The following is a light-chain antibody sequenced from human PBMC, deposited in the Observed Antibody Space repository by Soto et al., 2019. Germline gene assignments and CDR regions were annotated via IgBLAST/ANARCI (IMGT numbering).Light chain of an antibody. CDR3: QQYGSSWWT. CDR1: QSISSW. CDR2: GAS. Sequence: TQSPSTLSASVGDRVTITCRASQSISSWLAWYQQKPGQAPRLLIYGASSRATGIPDRFSGSGSGTDFTLTISRLEPEDFAVYYCQQYGSSWWTFGQGTKVDIK. V-gene: IGKV3-20*01. J-gene: IGKJ1*01.